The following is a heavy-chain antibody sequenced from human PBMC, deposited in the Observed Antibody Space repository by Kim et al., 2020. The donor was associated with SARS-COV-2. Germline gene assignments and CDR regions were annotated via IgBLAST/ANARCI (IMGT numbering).Heavy chain of an antibody. CDR3: ASAGYYYYYGMDV. J-gene: IGHJ6*02. CDR2: INHSGST. CDR1: GGSFSGYY. Sequence: SETLSLTCAVYGGSFSGYYWSWIRQPPGKGLEWIGEINHSGSTNYNPSLKSRVTISVDTSKNQFSLKLSSVTAADTAVYYCASAGYYYYYGMDVWGQGTTVTVSS. V-gene: IGHV4-34*01.